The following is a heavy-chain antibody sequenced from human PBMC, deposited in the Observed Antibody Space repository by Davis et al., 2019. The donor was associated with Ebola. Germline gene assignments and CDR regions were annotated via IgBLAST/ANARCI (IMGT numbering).Heavy chain of an antibody. D-gene: IGHD1-26*01. CDR1: GFIFSTYV. V-gene: IGHV3-23*01. CDR2: GTSADT. Sequence: PGGSLRLSCSASGFIFSTYVMSWVRQAPGKGLEWVSTYGTSADTYYADSVKGRFTISRDNSKNTLYLQMNSLRSDDTAVYWCARGEGAPDYWGQGTLVTVSS. CDR3: ARGEGAPDY. J-gene: IGHJ4*02.